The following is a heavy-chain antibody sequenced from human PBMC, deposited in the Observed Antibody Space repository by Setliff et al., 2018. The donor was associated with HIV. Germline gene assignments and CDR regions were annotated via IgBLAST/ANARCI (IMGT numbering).Heavy chain of an antibody. Sequence: GSLRLSCAASGFIFSSYAMHWVRQAPGKGLEWVAVMSYDGNNKYYADSVKGRFTISRDNSKNTLFLQMNSLRPEDTAVYYCAKDPRAAVATICDYWGQGTLVTVSS. CDR2: MSYDGNNK. J-gene: IGHJ4*02. D-gene: IGHD5-12*01. V-gene: IGHV3-30*01. CDR1: GFIFSSYA. CDR3: AKDPRAAVATICDY.